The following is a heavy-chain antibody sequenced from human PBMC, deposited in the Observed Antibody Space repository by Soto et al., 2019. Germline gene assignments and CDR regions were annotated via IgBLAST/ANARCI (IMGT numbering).Heavy chain of an antibody. J-gene: IGHJ4*02. Sequence: EVQLVESGGGLVKPGGSLRLSCAASGFTFSNAWMNWVRQSPGKGLEWVGRIKSKTDGGTTDYAAPVKGRFTISRDDSKNTLYLQMNSLKPEDTAVYYCTTDPLWWEPRSYWGQGTLVTVSS. D-gene: IGHD1-26*01. V-gene: IGHV3-15*07. CDR3: TTDPLWWEPRSY. CDR2: IKSKTDGGTT. CDR1: GFTFSNAW.